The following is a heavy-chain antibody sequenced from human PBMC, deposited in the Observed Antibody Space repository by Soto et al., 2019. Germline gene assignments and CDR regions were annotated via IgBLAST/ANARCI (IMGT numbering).Heavy chain of an antibody. J-gene: IGHJ6*02. CDR3: AHRASPPDLEGQFSLYYYYYGLDV. Sequence: QITLKESGPTLVKPTQTLTLTCTFSGFSLSTGGVGVGWIRQPPGKALEWLALIYWDDDKRYSPSLKSRLTITKDTSKNQVVRIMTNMDHVDTATYYCAHRASPPDLEGQFSLYYYYYGLDVWGQGTTVTVSS. D-gene: IGHD1-1*01. V-gene: IGHV2-5*02. CDR2: IYWDDDK. CDR1: GFSLSTGGVG.